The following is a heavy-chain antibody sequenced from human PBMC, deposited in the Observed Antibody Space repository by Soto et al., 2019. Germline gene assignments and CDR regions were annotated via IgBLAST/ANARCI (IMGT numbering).Heavy chain of an antibody. CDR1: GGNFSSYA. J-gene: IGHJ6*02. CDR2: IIPIFGTA. CDR3: ARDCSSTSCSTYYYYGMDV. Sequence: SVKVSCKASGGNFSSYAISWVRQAPGQGLEWMGGIIPIFGTANYAQKFQGRVTITADESTSTAYMELSSLRSEDTAVYYCARDCSSTSCSTYYYYGMDVWGQGTTVTVSS. D-gene: IGHD2-2*02. V-gene: IGHV1-69*13.